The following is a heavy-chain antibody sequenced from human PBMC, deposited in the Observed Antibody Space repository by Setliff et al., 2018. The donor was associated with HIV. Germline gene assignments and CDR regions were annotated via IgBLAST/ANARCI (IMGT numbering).Heavy chain of an antibody. J-gene: IGHJ4*01. D-gene: IGHD2-15*01. Sequence: PGGSLRLSCAASGFTFNTYAMSWVRQAPGKGLEWVSVISGSGGSTFYADSVKGRFTITRANSKNTLYLLMNGLRVEDTAVYYCAKDGISGGAYPPYYFDYWGHGTLVTVSS. CDR2: ISGSGGST. CDR3: AKDGISGGAYPPYYFDY. V-gene: IGHV3-23*01. CDR1: GFTFNTYA.